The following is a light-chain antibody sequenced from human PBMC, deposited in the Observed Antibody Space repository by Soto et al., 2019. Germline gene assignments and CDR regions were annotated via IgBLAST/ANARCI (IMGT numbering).Light chain of an antibody. J-gene: IGKJ2*01. CDR1: QSVSNNY. CDR3: QAYGSPSRA. Sequence: EIVLTQFPGTLSLSPGERCTLSCMASQSVSNNYLAWYQQKPGQAPRLLIYDESIRATGITARFSGSGSGTDFTLTISRLEPEDFAVYYCQAYGSPSRAVGQGTKVEIK. V-gene: IGKV3-20*01. CDR2: DES.